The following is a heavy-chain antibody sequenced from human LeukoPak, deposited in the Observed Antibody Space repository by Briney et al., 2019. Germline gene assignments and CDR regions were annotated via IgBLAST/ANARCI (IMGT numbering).Heavy chain of an antibody. CDR2: IDGRGVDI. CDR3: AKDRAGTPWAD. J-gene: IGHJ4*02. V-gene: IGHV3-23*01. CDR1: GFTFSTYT. D-gene: IGHD1-1*01. Sequence: PGGSLRLSCAASGFTFSTYTMTWVRQAPGKGLEGVSTIDGRGVDISYAGSVKGRFTISRDNSRNTIYLQMNSLRAEDTAFYYCAKDRAGTPWADWGQGTLVTVSS.